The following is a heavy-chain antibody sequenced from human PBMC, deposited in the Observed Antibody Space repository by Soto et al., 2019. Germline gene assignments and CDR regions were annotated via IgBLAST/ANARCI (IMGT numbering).Heavy chain of an antibody. D-gene: IGHD6-19*01. V-gene: IGHV4-59*01. CDR3: AREHGSGWQYYFDY. Sequence: QVQLQESGPGLVKPSETLSLTCTVSGGSISSYYWSWIRQPPGKGLEWIGYIYYSGSINYNPSLKSRVTISVDTSKNQFSLKLSSVTAADTAVYYCAREHGSGWQYYFDYWGQGTLVTVSS. CDR2: IYYSGSI. J-gene: IGHJ4*02. CDR1: GGSISSYY.